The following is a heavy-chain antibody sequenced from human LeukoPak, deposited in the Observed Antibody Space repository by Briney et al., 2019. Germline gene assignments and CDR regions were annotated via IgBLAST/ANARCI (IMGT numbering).Heavy chain of an antibody. CDR3: ARPMGYCSSTSCHPHAFDI. D-gene: IGHD2-2*01. Sequence: SETLSLTCTVSGGSISSSSYYWGWIRQLPGKGLEWIGSIYYSGSTYYNPSLKSRVTISVDTSKNQFSLKLSSVTAADTAVYYCARPMGYCSSTSCHPHAFDIWGQGTMVTVSS. CDR2: IYYSGST. J-gene: IGHJ3*02. V-gene: IGHV4-39*01. CDR1: GGSISSSSYY.